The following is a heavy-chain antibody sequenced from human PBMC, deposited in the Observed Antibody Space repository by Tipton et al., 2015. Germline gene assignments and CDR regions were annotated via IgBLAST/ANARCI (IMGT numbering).Heavy chain of an antibody. V-gene: IGHV3-20*04. CDR2: IDWNGGRT. CDR3: ARDRHDSSGYYYYFDY. D-gene: IGHD3-22*01. CDR1: GFTFDDYG. Sequence: SLRLSCAASGFTFDDYGMTWVRQVPGKGLEWVAGIDWNGGRTGYADSVKGRFIISRDNSKNTVYLQMNSLRAEDTAVYYCARDRHDSSGYYYYFDYWGQGTLVTVSS. J-gene: IGHJ4*02.